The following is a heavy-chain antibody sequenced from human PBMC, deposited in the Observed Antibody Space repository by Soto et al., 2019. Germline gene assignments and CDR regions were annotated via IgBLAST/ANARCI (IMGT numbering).Heavy chain of an antibody. V-gene: IGHV4-30-2*01. D-gene: IGHD3-22*01. CDR3: ARASSYYDSSGYYWTADAFDI. CDR2: IYHSGST. CDR1: GGSISSGGYS. J-gene: IGHJ3*02. Sequence: SETLSLTCAVSGGSISSGGYSWSWIRQPPGKGLEWIGYIYHSGSTYYNPSLKSRVTISVDRSKNQFSLKLSSVTAADTAVYYCARASSYYDSSGYYWTADAFDICGQGTMVTVSS.